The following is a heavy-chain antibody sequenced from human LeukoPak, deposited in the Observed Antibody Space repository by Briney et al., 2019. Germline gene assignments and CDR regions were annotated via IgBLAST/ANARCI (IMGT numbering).Heavy chain of an antibody. J-gene: IGHJ4*02. D-gene: IGHD6-13*01. CDR2: ISAYNGNT. CDR1: GYTFTSYG. Sequence: ASVKVSCKASGYTFTSYGISWVRQAPGQGLEWMGWISAYNGNTNYAQKLQGRVTMTRDTSTSTVYMELSSLRSEDTAVYYCARGPPSSWYYFDYWGQGTLVTVSS. V-gene: IGHV1-18*01. CDR3: ARGPPSSWYYFDY.